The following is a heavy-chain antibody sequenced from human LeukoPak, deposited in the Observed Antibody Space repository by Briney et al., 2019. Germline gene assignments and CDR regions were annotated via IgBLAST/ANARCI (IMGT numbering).Heavy chain of an antibody. CDR3: ARARGITIFWDAFDI. D-gene: IGHD3-9*01. CDR1: GGSISSSSYY. J-gene: IGHJ3*02. V-gene: IGHV4-39*07. Sequence: NPSETLSLTCTVSGGSISSSSYYWSWIRQPPGKGLEWIGEINHSGSTNYNPSLKSRVTISVDTSKNQFSLKLSSVTAADTAVYYCARARGITIFWDAFDIWGQGTMVTVSS. CDR2: INHSGST.